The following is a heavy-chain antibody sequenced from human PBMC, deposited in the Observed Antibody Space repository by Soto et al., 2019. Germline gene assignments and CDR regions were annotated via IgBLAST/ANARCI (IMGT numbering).Heavy chain of an antibody. Sequence: GESLKSSWQASGYTLINNWIGWVRQKPGKGLEWLGIIYPGLSETRYSPSFRGHVTISADESISTAYLQWSSLKASDTAMYYCARHPLSYDILTGYSSLGMDVWGQGTTVTV. CDR3: ARHPLSYDILTGYSSLGMDV. D-gene: IGHD3-9*01. CDR2: IYPGLSET. J-gene: IGHJ6*02. V-gene: IGHV5-51*01. CDR1: GYTLINNW.